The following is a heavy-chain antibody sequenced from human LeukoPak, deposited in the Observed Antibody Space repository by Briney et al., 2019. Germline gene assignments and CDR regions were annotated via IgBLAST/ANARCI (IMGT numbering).Heavy chain of an antibody. CDR3: ARDHNYAFDN. Sequence: PGGPLRLSCTASGFPFIEYSMNWVRQAPGKGLEWISYIGIDGGNTKYADSVGGRFTISTDKAKNSLYLQMNSLRVEDTAVYYCARDHNYAFDNWGQGTLVSVAS. J-gene: IGHJ4*02. D-gene: IGHD1-1*01. CDR1: GFPFIEYS. V-gene: IGHV3-48*01. CDR2: IGIDGGNT.